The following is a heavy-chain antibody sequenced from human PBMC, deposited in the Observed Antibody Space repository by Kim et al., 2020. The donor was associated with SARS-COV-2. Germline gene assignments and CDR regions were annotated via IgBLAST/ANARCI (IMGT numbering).Heavy chain of an antibody. V-gene: IGHV3-23*01. D-gene: IGHD3-10*01. Sequence: ADSGKGRFTISRNNSRNTLHLQMSSLIVEDTAIYYCAKDLYDYSAMDVWGQGTTVTVSS. CDR3: AKDLYDYSAMDV. J-gene: IGHJ6*02.